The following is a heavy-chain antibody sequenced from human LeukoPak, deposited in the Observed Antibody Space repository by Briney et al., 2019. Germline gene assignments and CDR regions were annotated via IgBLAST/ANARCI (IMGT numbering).Heavy chain of an antibody. CDR1: GGSISSYY. D-gene: IGHD3-22*01. CDR3: ARGPPGDSSGYWVFDC. V-gene: IGHV4-59*01. Sequence: SETLSLTCTVSGGSISSYYWSWIRLPPGKGLEWIGYIYYSGSAEYNPSLKSRVTISMDTSKNQFSLNLNSVTAADTAVYYCARGPPGDSSGYWVFDCWGQATLVTVSS. J-gene: IGHJ4*02. CDR2: IYYSGSA.